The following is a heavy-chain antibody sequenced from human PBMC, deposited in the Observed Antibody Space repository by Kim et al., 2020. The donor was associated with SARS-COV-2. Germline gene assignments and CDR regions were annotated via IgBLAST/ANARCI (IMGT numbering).Heavy chain of an antibody. Sequence: SVKVSCKASGGTFSSYAISWVRQAPGQGLEWMGGIIPIFGTANYAQKFQGRVTITADESTSTAYMELSSLRSEDTAVYYCARDLYYYDSSGYQHTYNWFDPWGQGTLVTVSS. D-gene: IGHD3-22*01. J-gene: IGHJ5*02. V-gene: IGHV1-69*13. CDR1: GGTFSSYA. CDR3: ARDLYYYDSSGYQHTYNWFDP. CDR2: IIPIFGTA.